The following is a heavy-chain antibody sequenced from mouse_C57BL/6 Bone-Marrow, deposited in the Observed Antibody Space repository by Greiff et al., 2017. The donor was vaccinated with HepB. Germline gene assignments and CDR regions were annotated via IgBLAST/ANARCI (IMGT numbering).Heavy chain of an antibody. CDR3: ARSDSSGATFAY. CDR2: INPSSGYT. Sequence: QVQLKQSGADLARPGASVKMSCKASGYSFTSYTMHWVKQRPGQGLEWIGYINPSSGYTKYNQKFKDKATLTADKSSSTAYRQLSSLTSEDAAVYYCARSDSSGATFAYWGQGTLVTVSA. J-gene: IGHJ3*01. CDR1: GYSFTSYT. D-gene: IGHD3-2*02. V-gene: IGHV1-4*01.